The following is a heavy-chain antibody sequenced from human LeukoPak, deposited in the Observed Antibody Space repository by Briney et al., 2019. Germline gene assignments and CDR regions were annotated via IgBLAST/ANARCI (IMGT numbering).Heavy chain of an antibody. V-gene: IGHV1-69*06. CDR2: IIPVFGTT. Sequence: SVKVSCKASGGTFSSYAVSWVRLTPGQGLEWLGGIIPVFGTTTYAQKFQAKVTMTADKSTNTAYLEISSLTSDDTAVYYCARDSSMLRGPLVIYYFDFWGQGTLVTVSS. J-gene: IGHJ4*02. D-gene: IGHD3-10*01. CDR3: ARDSSMLRGPLVIYYFDF. CDR1: GGTFSSYA.